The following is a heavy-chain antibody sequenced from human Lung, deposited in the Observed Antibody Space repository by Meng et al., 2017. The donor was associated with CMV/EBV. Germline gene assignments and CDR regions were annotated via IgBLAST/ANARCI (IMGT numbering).Heavy chain of an antibody. CDR2: ISSSSSDI. V-gene: IGHV3-21*01. D-gene: IGHD3-3*01. CDR1: GFTFGSYS. J-gene: IGHJ6*02. Sequence: GGSXRLXXAASGFTFGSYSRNWVRQAPGKGLEWVSSISSSSSDIDYADSVKGRFTISRDNAKNSRYLQMNSLKAEDTAVYNVARDYVMVGVLEWSPLQRPSSNSYYYYGMDFXGQGXTVTVSS. CDR3: ARDYVMVGVLEWSPLQRPSSNSYYYYGMDF.